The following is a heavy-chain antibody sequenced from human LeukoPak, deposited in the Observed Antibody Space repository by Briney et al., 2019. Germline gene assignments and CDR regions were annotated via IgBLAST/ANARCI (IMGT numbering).Heavy chain of an antibody. CDR3: YGANAEH. Sequence: GGSLRLSCAASGFTFSSYCMHWVRQPPGKGLVWVAGTNTGGSSTMYADSVKGRFTIARDNDKNTLYLPMNGLEAEDTAGYCCYGANAEHWGQGTLVTVSS. CDR1: GFTFSSYC. J-gene: IGHJ1*01. CDR2: TNTGGSST. V-gene: IGHV3-74*03. D-gene: IGHD4-23*01.